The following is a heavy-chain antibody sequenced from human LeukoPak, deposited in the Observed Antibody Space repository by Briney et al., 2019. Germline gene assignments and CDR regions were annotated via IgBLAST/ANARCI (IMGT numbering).Heavy chain of an antibody. J-gene: IGHJ4*02. CDR1: GFTFDDYG. D-gene: IGHD3-22*01. Sequence: GGSLRLSCAASGFTFDDYGMSWVRRAPGKGLEWVSGINWNGGSTGYADSVKGRFTISRDNAKNSLYLQMNSLRAEDTALYYCAREGVDSSGFRFDYWGQGTLVTVSS. V-gene: IGHV3-20*04. CDR3: AREGVDSSGFRFDY. CDR2: INWNGGST.